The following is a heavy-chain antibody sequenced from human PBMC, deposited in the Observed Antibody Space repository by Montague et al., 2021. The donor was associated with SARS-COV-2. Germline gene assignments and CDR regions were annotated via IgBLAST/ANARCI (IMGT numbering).Heavy chain of an antibody. CDR3: ARESLHLTGYYNDYFDY. D-gene: IGHD3-9*01. V-gene: IGHV4-61*02. Sequence: TLFLTCTVSGGSISSGSYYWNWIRQPAGKGLEWIGRIYTSGSTNYNPPLKSRVTISVDTSKNQFSLKLSSVTAADTAVYYCARESLHLTGYYNDYFDYWGQGTLGTVS. CDR1: GGSISSGSYY. J-gene: IGHJ4*02. CDR2: IYTSGST.